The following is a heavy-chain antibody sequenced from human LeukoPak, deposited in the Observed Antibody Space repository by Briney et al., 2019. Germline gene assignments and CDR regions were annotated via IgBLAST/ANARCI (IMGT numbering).Heavy chain of an antibody. CDR2: MSSDGTIT. J-gene: IGHJ4*02. V-gene: IGHV3-74*01. CDR3: ASRGFLNY. Sequence: GGSLRLSCAASGFTFNSYWMNWVRQAPGKGLLWVSHMSSDGTITSYADSVKGRFTISGDNAKNTLYLQMNSLRAEDTGVYYCASRGFLNYWGQGTLVTVSS. CDR1: GFTFNSYW.